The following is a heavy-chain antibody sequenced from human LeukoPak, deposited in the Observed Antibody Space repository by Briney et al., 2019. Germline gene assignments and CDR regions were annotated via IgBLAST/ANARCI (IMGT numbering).Heavy chain of an antibody. CDR3: AKAAYNYGPFDY. D-gene: IGHD5-18*01. J-gene: IGHJ4*02. CDR2: ISPRGGGT. Sequence: GGSLRLSCAASGFTFSNHGMNWVRQAPGKGLEWLSGISPRGGGTYYADSVKGRFTISRDNSKNTLYLQMNSLRAEDTAVYYCAKAAYNYGPFDYWGQGTLVLVSS. V-gene: IGHV3-23*01. CDR1: GFTFSNHG.